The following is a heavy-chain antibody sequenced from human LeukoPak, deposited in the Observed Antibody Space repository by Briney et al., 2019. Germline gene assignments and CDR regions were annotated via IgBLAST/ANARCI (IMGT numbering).Heavy chain of an antibody. CDR3: ARIMIVVATTIDY. V-gene: IGHV4-39*01. Sequence: SETLSLTCTVSGGSISSSSYYWGWIRQPPGKGLEWIGSIYYSGSTYYNPSLKSRVTISVDTSKNQFPLKLSSVTAADTAVYYCARIMIVVATTIDYWGQGTLVTVSS. D-gene: IGHD3-22*01. J-gene: IGHJ4*02. CDR2: IYYSGST. CDR1: GGSISSSSYY.